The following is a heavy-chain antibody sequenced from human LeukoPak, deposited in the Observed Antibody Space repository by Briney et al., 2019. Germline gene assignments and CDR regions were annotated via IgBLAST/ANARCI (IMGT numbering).Heavy chain of an antibody. V-gene: IGHV3-30*02. CDR1: GFTFSSYG. CDR3: AKDHYRGLYSSSSCLGY. CDR2: IRYDGSNK. J-gene: IGHJ4*02. Sequence: PGGSLRLSCAASGFTFSSYGMHWVRQAPGKGLERVAFIRYDGSNKYYADSVKGRFTISRDNSKNTLYLQMNSLRAEDTAVYYCAKDHYRGLYSSSSCLGYWGQGTLVTVSS. D-gene: IGHD6-6*01.